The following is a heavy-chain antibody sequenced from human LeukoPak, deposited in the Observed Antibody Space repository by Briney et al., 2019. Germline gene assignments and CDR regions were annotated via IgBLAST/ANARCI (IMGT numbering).Heavy chain of an antibody. V-gene: IGHV3-53*01. D-gene: IGHD1-26*01. J-gene: IGHJ6*03. CDR3: ASSVGARYYYYYYMDV. Sequence: GGSLRLSCAASGFTVSSNYMSWVRQAPGKGLEWVSVIYSGGSTYYADSVKGRFTISRDNSKNTLYLQMNSLRAEDTAVYYCASSVGARYYYYYYMDVWGKGTTVTVSS. CDR1: GFTVSSNY. CDR2: IYSGGST.